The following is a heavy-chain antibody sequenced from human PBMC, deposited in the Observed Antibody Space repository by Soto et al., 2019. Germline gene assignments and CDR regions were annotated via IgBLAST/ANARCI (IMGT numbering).Heavy chain of an antibody. CDR1: GGTFSSYT. Sequence: QVQLVQSGAEVKKPGSSVKVSCKASGGTFSSYTISWVRQAPGQGLEWMGRIIPILGIANYAQKFQGRVTITADKSTSTAYMELSSLRSEDTAVYYCAREGSGRYHWWFDPWGQGTLVTVSS. V-gene: IGHV1-69*08. D-gene: IGHD3-10*01. CDR3: AREGSGRYHWWFDP. CDR2: IIPILGIA. J-gene: IGHJ5*02.